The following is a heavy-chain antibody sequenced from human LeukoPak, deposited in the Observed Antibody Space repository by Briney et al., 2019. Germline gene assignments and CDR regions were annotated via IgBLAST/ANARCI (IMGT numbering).Heavy chain of an antibody. J-gene: IGHJ4*02. Sequence: SETLSLTCTVSGGSISSYYWSWIRQPPGKGLEWIGYIQYSGSTNYNPSLKSRVTISVDTSKNQFSLKLSSVTAADTAVYYCARDPIGYYYGSGSYYNDWGQGTLVTVSS. CDR1: GGSISSYY. D-gene: IGHD3-10*01. CDR2: IQYSGST. V-gene: IGHV4-59*12. CDR3: ARDPIGYYYGSGSYYND.